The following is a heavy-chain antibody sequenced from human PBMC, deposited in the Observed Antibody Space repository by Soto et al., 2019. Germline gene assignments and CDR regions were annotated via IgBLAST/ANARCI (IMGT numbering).Heavy chain of an antibody. CDR3: ARGPPFKVGDPWMDYYYYYGMDV. CDR2: ISSYNGNT. D-gene: IGHD4-17*01. Sequence: ASVKVSCKASGYTFTSYGISWVRQAPGQGLEWMGWISSYNGNTNYAQKLQGRVTMTTDTSTSTAYMELRSLRSDDTAVYYCARGPPFKVGDPWMDYYYYYGMDVWGQGTTVTVSS. J-gene: IGHJ6*02. CDR1: GYTFTSYG. V-gene: IGHV1-18*04.